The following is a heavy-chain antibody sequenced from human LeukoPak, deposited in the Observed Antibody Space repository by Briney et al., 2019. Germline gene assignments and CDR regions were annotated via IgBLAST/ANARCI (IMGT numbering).Heavy chain of an antibody. J-gene: IGHJ5*02. D-gene: IGHD1-7*01. Sequence: GGSLRLSCAASGFTFSSYGMHWVRQAPGKGLEWVAVIWYDGSNKYYADSVKGRFTISRDNSKNTLYLQMNSLRAEDTAVYYCAKDRRYNWNYGWFDPWGQGTLVTVSS. CDR3: AKDRRYNWNYGWFDP. CDR2: IWYDGSNK. CDR1: GFTFSSYG. V-gene: IGHV3-33*06.